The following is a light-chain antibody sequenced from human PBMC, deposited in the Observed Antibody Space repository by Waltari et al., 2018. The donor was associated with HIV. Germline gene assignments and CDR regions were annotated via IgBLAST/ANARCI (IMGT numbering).Light chain of an antibody. CDR3: QSYDSSLSGYV. V-gene: IGLV1-40*01. J-gene: IGLJ1*01. CDR2: GNI. Sequence: QSVLTQPPSVSGAPGQRVTISCTGSSSNIGAGYDVPWYQQLPGTAPKLLIYGNINRPSGVPDRFSGSESGTSASLAITGLQAEDEADYYCQSYDSSLSGYVFGTGTKVTVL. CDR1: SSNIGAGYD.